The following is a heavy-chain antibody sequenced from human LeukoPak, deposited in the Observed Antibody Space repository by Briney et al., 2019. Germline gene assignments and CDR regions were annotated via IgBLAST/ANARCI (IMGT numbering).Heavy chain of an antibody. CDR3: ARSPSGYRFDS. CDR2: IYYSGST. Sequence: SETLSLTCTVSGGSISSYYWSWIRQPPGKGLEWIGYIYYSGSTNYNPSLKSRVTISVDTSKNQFSLKLTSVTAADTAVYYCARSPSGYRFDSWGQGTLVTVSS. CDR1: GGSISSYY. J-gene: IGHJ4*02. V-gene: IGHV4-59*01. D-gene: IGHD3-22*01.